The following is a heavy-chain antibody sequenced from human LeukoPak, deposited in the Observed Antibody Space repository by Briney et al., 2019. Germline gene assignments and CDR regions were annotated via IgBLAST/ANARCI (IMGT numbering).Heavy chain of an antibody. V-gene: IGHV3-15*01. Sequence: KAGGSLRLSCAASGFTFSNAWMSWVRQAPGKGLEWVGRIKSKTDGGTTDYAAPVKGRFTISRDDSKNTLYLQMNSLETEDTAVYYCTTDRGSAADFDYWGQGTLVTVSS. CDR3: TTDRGSAADFDY. D-gene: IGHD2-2*01. J-gene: IGHJ4*02. CDR1: GFTFSNAW. CDR2: IKSKTDGGTT.